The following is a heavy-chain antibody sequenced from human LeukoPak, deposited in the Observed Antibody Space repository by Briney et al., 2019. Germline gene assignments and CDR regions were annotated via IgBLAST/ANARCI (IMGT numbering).Heavy chain of an antibody. CDR1: GFTFSNYW. CDR2: INSDGSDT. J-gene: IGHJ4*02. Sequence: PGGSLRLSCAASGFTFSNYWMHWVRQAPGKGLVWVSRINSDGSDTTYADSVKGRFTISRDNAKNTLYLQMNSLRAEDTAVYYCARDLAPFVVVPAANLGYWGQGTLVTVSS. V-gene: IGHV3-74*01. D-gene: IGHD2-2*01. CDR3: ARDLAPFVVVPAANLGY.